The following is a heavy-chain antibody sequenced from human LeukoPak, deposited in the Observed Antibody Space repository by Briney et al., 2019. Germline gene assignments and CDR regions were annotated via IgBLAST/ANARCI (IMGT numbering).Heavy chain of an antibody. CDR2: IYTSGST. V-gene: IGHV4-4*07. J-gene: IGHJ5*02. CDR3: ARGGGSSIAAAEGWFDP. Sequence: AETLSLTCTVSGRSISSYYWSWIRQPAGKGLEGIGRIYTSGSTNYNPSLKSRVTISVDKSKNQFSLKLSPVTAADTAVYFCARGGGSSIAAAEGWFDPWGQATLVTVSS. D-gene: IGHD6-13*01. CDR1: GRSISSYY.